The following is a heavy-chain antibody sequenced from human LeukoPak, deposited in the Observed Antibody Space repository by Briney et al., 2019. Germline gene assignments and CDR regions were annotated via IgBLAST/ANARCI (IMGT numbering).Heavy chain of an antibody. V-gene: IGHV1-2*02. D-gene: IGHD4-17*01. CDR1: GYTFTGYY. CDR3: ARDSTTVTSGWFDP. J-gene: IGHJ5*02. CDR2: INPNSGGT. Sequence: ASVKVSCKTSGYTFTGYYMHWVRQAPGQGLEWMGWINPNSGGTNYAQKFQGRVTMTRDTSISTAYMELSRLRSDDTAVYYCARDSTTVTSGWFDPWGQGTLVTVSS.